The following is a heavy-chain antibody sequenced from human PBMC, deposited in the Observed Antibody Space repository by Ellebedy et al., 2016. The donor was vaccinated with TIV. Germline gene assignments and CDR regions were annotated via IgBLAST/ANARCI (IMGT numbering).Heavy chain of an antibody. Sequence: GESLKISCAASGFSFRSYWMSWVRQPPGKGLEWVANIYQDGSETFYADSVKGRFTISSDNAKNSLFLQMNSLRVEDTAVYYCARRASYGDYAVQVNPWFDPWGQGTLVTVSS. CDR2: IYQDGSET. CDR1: GFSFRSYW. D-gene: IGHD4-17*01. V-gene: IGHV3-7*01. CDR3: ARRASYGDYAVQVNPWFDP. J-gene: IGHJ5*02.